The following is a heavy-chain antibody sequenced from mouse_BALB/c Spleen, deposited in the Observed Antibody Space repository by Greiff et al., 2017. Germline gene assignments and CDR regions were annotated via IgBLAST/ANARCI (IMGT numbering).Heavy chain of an antibody. CDR2: ISSGGSYT. V-gene: IGHV5-6*01. D-gene: IGHD1-1*01. CDR3: ARHETTVVATDRYFDY. CDR1: GFTFSSYG. Sequence: EVILVESGGDLVKPGGSLKLSCAASGFTFSSYGMSWVRQTPDKRLEWVATISSGGSYTYYPDSVKGRFTISRDNAKNTLYLQMSSLKSEDTAMYYCARHETTVVATDRYFDYWGQGTTLTVSS. J-gene: IGHJ2*01.